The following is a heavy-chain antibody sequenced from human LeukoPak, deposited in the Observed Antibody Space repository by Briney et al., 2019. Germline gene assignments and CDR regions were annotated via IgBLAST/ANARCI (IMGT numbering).Heavy chain of an antibody. D-gene: IGHD4-23*01. CDR1: GFTFSSYA. J-gene: IGHJ3*02. V-gene: IGHV3-23*01. CDR3: AARYGGNLNYAFDI. Sequence: GGSLRLSCAASGFTFSSYAMSCVSQAPGKGLEWLPAISDRGGSTYYADSVKGRFTISRHNSKNTLYLQMNSLRAEDTAVYYCAARYGGNLNYAFDIWGQGTMVTVSS. CDR2: ISDRGGST.